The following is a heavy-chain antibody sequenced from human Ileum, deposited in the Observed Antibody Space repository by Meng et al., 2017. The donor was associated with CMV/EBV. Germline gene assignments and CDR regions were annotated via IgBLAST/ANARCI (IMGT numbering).Heavy chain of an antibody. CDR1: GFTFSSYA. Sequence: GGSLRLSCAASGFTFSSYAMSWVRQAPGKGLEWVSAISGSGGSTYYADSVKGRFTISRDNSTNTLYLQMNSLRAEDTAGYYCAKGVHYDSSGLFGYWGQGTLVTVSS. CDR2: ISGSGGST. J-gene: IGHJ4*02. V-gene: IGHV3-23*01. CDR3: AKGVHYDSSGLFGY. D-gene: IGHD3-22*01.